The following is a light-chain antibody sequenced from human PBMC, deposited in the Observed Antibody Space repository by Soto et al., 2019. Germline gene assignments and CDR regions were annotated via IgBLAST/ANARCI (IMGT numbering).Light chain of an antibody. J-gene: IGLJ2*01. CDR2: EVS. Sequence: QSALTQPASVSGSPGQSITISCTGTSSDLAIYNYVSWYQQQPGKAPTLIIYEVSNRPSGISHRFSGSKSGDTASLTISGLQAEDEADYYCSSFTNTTTLVLFGGGTQLTVL. V-gene: IGLV2-14*03. CDR3: SSFTNTTTLVL. CDR1: SSDLAIYNY.